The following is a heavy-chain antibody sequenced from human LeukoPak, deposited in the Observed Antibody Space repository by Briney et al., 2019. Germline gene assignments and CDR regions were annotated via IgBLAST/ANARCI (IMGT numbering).Heavy chain of an antibody. J-gene: IGHJ3*02. CDR1: GYTFTSYY. D-gene: IGHD6-13*01. CDR3: ATEEGFYSSSWKAFDI. CDR2: INPSGGST. V-gene: IGHV1-46*01. Sequence: ASVKVSCKASGYTFTSYYMHWVRQAPGQGLEWMGIINPSGGSTSYAQKFQGRVTMTRDTSTSTVYMELSSLRSEDTAVYYCATEEGFYSSSWKAFDIWGQGTMVTVSS.